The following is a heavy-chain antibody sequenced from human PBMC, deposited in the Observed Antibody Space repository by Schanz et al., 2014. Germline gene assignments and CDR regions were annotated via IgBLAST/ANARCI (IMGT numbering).Heavy chain of an antibody. CDR2: ISSRSSHI. CDR3: ARGGSGSHYRLDY. CDR1: GFTASSHS. D-gene: IGHD1-26*01. V-gene: IGHV3-21*03. Sequence: EVQLVESGGGLVQPGGSLRLSCGVSGFTASSHSMNWVRQAPGKGLEWVSSISSRSSHIYYADSMKGRFTVSRDNAENALYLQMNSLRAEDTGLYFCARGGSGSHYRLDYWGQGTLVTVSS. J-gene: IGHJ4*02.